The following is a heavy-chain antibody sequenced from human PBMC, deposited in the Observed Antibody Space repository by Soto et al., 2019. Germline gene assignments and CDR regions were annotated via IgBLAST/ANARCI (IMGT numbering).Heavy chain of an antibody. CDR2: IYYSGST. Sequence: PSGCMSLTSTVAGGTISSSGYYGSWIRQHPGKGLEWIGYIYYSGSTYYNPSLKSRVTISVDTSRNQFSLKLSSVTAADTAVYYCARGVVTVAADNFDYWVQGTLVTVSP. D-gene: IGHD2-21*02. J-gene: IGHJ4*02. CDR1: GGTISSSGYY. V-gene: IGHV4-31*03. CDR3: ARGVVTVAADNFDY.